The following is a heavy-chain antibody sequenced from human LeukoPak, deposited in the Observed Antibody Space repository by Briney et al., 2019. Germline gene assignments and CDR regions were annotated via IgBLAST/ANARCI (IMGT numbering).Heavy chain of an antibody. D-gene: IGHD1-1*01. J-gene: IGHJ4*02. CDR3: ARAWERGLFDY. V-gene: IGHV4-59*12. CDR2: IYYSGST. CDR1: GGSISSYY. Sequence: SETLSLTCTVSGGSISSYYWSWIRQPPGKGLEWIGYIYYSGSTNYNPSLKSRVTISVDTSKNQFSLKLSSVTAADTAVYYCARAWERGLFDYWGQGTLVTVSS.